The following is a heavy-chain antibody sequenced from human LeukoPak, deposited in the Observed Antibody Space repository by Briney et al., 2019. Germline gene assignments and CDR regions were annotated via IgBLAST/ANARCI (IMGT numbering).Heavy chain of an antibody. J-gene: IGHJ4*02. Sequence: GASVKVSCKVSGYSLTELSMHWVRQAPGKGLEWMGGFDPEDGETIYAQKFQGRVTMTEDTSTDTAYMELSSLRSEDTAVYYCARDPPAELSLGYHCEYWGQGTLVTVSS. CDR1: GYSLTELS. V-gene: IGHV1-24*01. CDR3: ARDPPAELSLGYHCEY. D-gene: IGHD3-16*02. CDR2: FDPEDGET.